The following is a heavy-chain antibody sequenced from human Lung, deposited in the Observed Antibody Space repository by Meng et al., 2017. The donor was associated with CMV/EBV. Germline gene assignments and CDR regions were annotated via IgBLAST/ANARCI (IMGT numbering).Heavy chain of an antibody. CDR2: ISPYDGDT. CDR1: GYSFTDYG. V-gene: IGHV1-18*01. J-gene: IGHJ5*02. CDR3: ARDLEYCGSTTCYEDCFDP. Sequence: SVXVSXXASGYSFTDYGISWVRQAPGQGLEWVGWISPYDGDTNYARKLQGRVTMTTDTSTTTAYMELRSLRSDDTAVYYCARDLEYCGSTTCYEDCFDPWGQGTLVTVSS. D-gene: IGHD2-2*01.